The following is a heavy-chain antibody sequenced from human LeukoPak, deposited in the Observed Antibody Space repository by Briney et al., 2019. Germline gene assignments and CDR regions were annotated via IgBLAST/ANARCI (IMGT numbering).Heavy chain of an antibody. J-gene: IGHJ3*02. CDR3: ARGIVATPPDAFDI. D-gene: IGHD5-12*01. V-gene: IGHV3-64*01. CDR1: GFTFSSYA. CDR2: ISSDGGST. Sequence: GGSLRLSCTASGFTFSSYAMHWVRQAPGKGLEYVSAISSDGGSTYYANSVKGRFTISRDNSKNTLYLQMGSLRAEDMALYYCARGIVATPPDAFDIWGQGTMVTVSS.